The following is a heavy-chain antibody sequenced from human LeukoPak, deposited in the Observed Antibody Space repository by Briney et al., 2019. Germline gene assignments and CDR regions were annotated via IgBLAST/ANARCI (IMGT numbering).Heavy chain of an antibody. CDR3: AKDGVRIAASGLLDN. CDR2: ISGSGGST. CDR1: GFTFSSYA. Sequence: PGGSLRLSCAASGFTFSSYAMSWVRQAPGKGLEWVSAISGSGGSTYYADSVKGRFTISRDNSKNTLYLQMNSLRAEDTAVYYCAKDGVRIAASGLLDNWGQGPWSPSPQ. J-gene: IGHJ4*02. D-gene: IGHD6-13*01. V-gene: IGHV3-23*01.